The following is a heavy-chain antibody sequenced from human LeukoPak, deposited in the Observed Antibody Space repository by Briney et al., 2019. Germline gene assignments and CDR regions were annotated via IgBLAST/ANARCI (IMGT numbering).Heavy chain of an antibody. CDR1: GYTFTSYV. V-gene: IGHV1-8*01. D-gene: IGHD1-7*01. Sequence: GASVKVSCKASGYTFTSYVINWVRQATGQGLEWMGWMNPNSGNTGYAQKFQGRVTMTRNTSISTAYMELSSLRSEDTAVYYCATRAQNYGAFDYWGQGTLVTVSS. CDR2: MNPNSGNT. CDR3: ATRAQNYGAFDY. J-gene: IGHJ4*02.